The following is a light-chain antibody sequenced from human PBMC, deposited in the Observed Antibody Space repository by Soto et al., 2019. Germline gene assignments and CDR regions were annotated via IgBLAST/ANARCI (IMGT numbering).Light chain of an antibody. V-gene: IGKV3-15*01. CDR1: QSVGSN. CDR3: QQYYNWIT. Sequence: EIVMTQSPATLSVSPGERATLSCRASQSVGSNLAWYQQKPGQAPRLLVYGASTRATGIPARFSGSGSGTEFTLTIFSLQSEDFAIYYCQQYYNWITFVQGTRLEI. J-gene: IGKJ5*01. CDR2: GAS.